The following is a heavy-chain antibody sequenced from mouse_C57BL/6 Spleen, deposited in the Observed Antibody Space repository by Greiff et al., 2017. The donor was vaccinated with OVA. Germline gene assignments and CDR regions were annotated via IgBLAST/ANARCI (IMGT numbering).Heavy chain of an antibody. Sequence: DVKLVESGGGLVQPGGSLSLSCAASGFTFTDYYMRWVRQPPGKALEWLGFIRNKANGYTTEYSASVKGRFTISRDNSQSILYLQMNALRAEDSATYYCARYIPYDYDDAMDYWGQGTSVTVSS. D-gene: IGHD2-4*01. V-gene: IGHV7-3*01. CDR3: ARYIPYDYDDAMDY. J-gene: IGHJ4*01. CDR2: IRNKANGYTT. CDR1: GFTFTDYY.